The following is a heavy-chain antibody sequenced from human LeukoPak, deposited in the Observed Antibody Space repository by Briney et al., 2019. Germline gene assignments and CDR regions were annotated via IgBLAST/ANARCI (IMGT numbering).Heavy chain of an antibody. CDR1: GFTFSRYA. J-gene: IGHJ3*02. V-gene: IGHV3-23*01. CDR3: AKDWSRITMVRGVADAFDI. Sequence: GGSLRLSCAASGFTFSRYAMSWVRQAPGKGVEWVSAISGSGGSTYYADSVKGRFTISRDNSKNTLYLQMNSLRAEDTAVYYCAKDWSRITMVRGVADAFDIWGQGTMDTVSS. D-gene: IGHD3-10*01. CDR2: ISGSGGST.